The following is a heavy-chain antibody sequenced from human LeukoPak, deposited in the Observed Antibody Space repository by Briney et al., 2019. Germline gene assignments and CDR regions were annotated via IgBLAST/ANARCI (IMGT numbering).Heavy chain of an antibody. D-gene: IGHD2-2*01. CDR1: GGSISSYY. V-gene: IGHV4-59*12. J-gene: IGHJ5*02. CDR3: ARGYCSSTSCWFDP. Sequence: PSETLSLTCTVSGGSISSYYWNWIRQPPGKGLEWIGFIYYSGTTNYNPSLKSRVTISVDTSKNQFSLKLSSVTAADTAVYYCARGYCSSTSCWFDPWGQGTLVTVSS. CDR2: IYYSGTT.